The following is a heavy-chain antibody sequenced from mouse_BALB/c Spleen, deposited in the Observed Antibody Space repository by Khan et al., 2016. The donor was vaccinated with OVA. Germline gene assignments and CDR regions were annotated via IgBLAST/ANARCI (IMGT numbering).Heavy chain of an antibody. D-gene: IGHD4-1*01. V-gene: IGHV3-2*02. Sequence: VQLQESGPGLVKPSQSLSLTCTVTGYSISSDYAWNWIRQFPGNKLEWMGYISYSGSTTYNPSLKSRISITRDTSKDQFFLQLKSVTSEDTATYYCASXLGRYYALDYWGQGTSVTVSS. CDR3: ASXLGRYYALDY. CDR1: GYSISSDYA. CDR2: ISYSGST. J-gene: IGHJ4*01.